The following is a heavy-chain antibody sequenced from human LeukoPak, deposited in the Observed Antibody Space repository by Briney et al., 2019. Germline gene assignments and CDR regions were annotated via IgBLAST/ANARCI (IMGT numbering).Heavy chain of an antibody. CDR2: INHSGST. D-gene: IGHD6-6*01. V-gene: IGHV4-34*01. Sequence: SETLSLTCAVYGGSFSGYYWSWIRQPPGKGLEWIGGINHSGSTNYNPSLKSRDTISVDTSKNQFSLKLSSVTAADTAVYYCARYLAARVIGSRGFDYWGQGTLVTVSS. CDR1: GGSFSGYY. CDR3: ARYLAARVIGSRGFDY. J-gene: IGHJ4*02.